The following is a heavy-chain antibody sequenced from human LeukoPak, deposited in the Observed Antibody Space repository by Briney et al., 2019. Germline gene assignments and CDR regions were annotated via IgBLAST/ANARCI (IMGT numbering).Heavy chain of an antibody. V-gene: IGHV3-7*01. J-gene: IGHJ4*02. CDR3: ARSYGSGSYSGY. D-gene: IGHD3-10*01. CDR2: IKQDGSEK. Sequence: GGSLRLSCAASGFTFSSYWMSWVRQAPGKGLEWVANIKQDGSEKYYVDSVKGRFAISRDNAKNSLYPQMNSLRAEDTAVYYCARSYGSGSYSGYWGQGTLVTVSS. CDR1: GFTFSSYW.